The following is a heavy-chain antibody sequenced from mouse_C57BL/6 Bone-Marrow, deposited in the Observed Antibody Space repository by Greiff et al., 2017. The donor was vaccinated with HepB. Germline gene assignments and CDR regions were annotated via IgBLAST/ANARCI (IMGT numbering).Heavy chain of an antibody. D-gene: IGHD1-1*01. CDR1: GYTFTTYP. CDR2: FHPYNDDT. J-gene: IGHJ1*03. V-gene: IGHV1-47*01. Sequence: QVQLQQSGAELVKPGASVKMSCKASGYTFTTYPIEWMKQNHGKSLEWIGNFHPYNDDTKYNEKFKGKATLTADKSSSTAYMQLSSLTSEDSAVYFCARSSITGVVVPYWYFDVWGTGTTVTVSS. CDR3: ARSSITGVVVPYWYFDV.